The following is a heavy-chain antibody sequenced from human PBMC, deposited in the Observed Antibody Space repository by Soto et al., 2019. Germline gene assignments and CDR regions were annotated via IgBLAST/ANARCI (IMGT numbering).Heavy chain of an antibody. J-gene: IGHJ6*02. Sequence: GASVKVSCKASGGTFSSYAISWVRQAPGQGLEWMGGIIPIFGTANYAQKFQGRVTITADESTSTAYMELSSLRSEDTAGYYCARDRVTIFGVVIIDRNYYYGMDVWGQGTTVTVSS. CDR1: GGTFSSYA. CDR3: ARDRVTIFGVVIIDRNYYYGMDV. V-gene: IGHV1-69*13. CDR2: IIPIFGTA. D-gene: IGHD3-3*01.